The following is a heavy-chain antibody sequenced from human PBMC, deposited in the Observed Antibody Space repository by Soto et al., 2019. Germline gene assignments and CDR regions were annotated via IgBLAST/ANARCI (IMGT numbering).Heavy chain of an antibody. D-gene: IGHD6-6*01. CDR2: INPSGGST. CDR3: ARDLVAASIAARLGTLAFDI. J-gene: IGHJ3*02. CDR1: GYTFTSYY. Sequence: QVQLVQSGAEVKKPGASVKVSCKASGYTFTSYYMHWVRQAPGQGLEWMGIINPSGGSTSYAQKFQGRVTMTRDTSTSTVYMELSSLRSEDTAVYYCARDLVAASIAARLGTLAFDIWGQGTMVTVSS. V-gene: IGHV1-46*03.